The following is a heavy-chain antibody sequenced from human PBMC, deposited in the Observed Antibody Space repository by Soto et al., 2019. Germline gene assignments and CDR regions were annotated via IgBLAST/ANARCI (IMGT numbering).Heavy chain of an antibody. CDR3: AGHARKYYGSGSYYGWFDP. V-gene: IGHV4-39*01. J-gene: IGHJ5*02. CDR1: GGSISSISYY. D-gene: IGHD3-10*01. CDR2: IYYSGST. Sequence: SETLSLTCTVSGGSISSISYYWGWIRQPPGKGLEWIGSIYYSGSTYYNPSLKSRVTISVDTSKNQFSLKLSSVTAADTAVYYCAGHARKYYGSGSYYGWFDPWGQGTLVTVSS.